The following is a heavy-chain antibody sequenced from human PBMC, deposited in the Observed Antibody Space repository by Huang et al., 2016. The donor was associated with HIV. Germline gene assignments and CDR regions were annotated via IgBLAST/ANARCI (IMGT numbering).Heavy chain of an antibody. CDR2: IWYDGSNE. Sequence: QVQLVESGGGVVQPGGSLRLSCAASGFTFRSYGMHWVRQAPGKGVEWVACIWYDGSNEYYADSVKGRFTISRDNSENTLYLQMNSLRPDDTAVYYCAKGASSGWYYFDYGGQGTLVSVSS. CDR3: AKGASSGWYYFDY. CDR1: GFTFRSYG. D-gene: IGHD6-13*01. J-gene: IGHJ4*02. V-gene: IGHV3-30*02.